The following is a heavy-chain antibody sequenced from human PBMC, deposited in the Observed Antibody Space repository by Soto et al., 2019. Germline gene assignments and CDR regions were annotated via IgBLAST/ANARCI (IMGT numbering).Heavy chain of an antibody. V-gene: IGHV4-34*01. J-gene: IGHJ4*02. CDR2: INHSGST. CDR3: ARGLIAVAGFDY. D-gene: IGHD6-19*01. CDR1: IGSFSGYY. Sequence: SETLSLTCAVYIGSFSGYYWSWIRQPPGKGLEWIGEINHSGSTNYNPSLKSRVTISVDTSKNQFSLKLSSVTAADTAVYYCARGLIAVAGFDYWGQGTLVTVSS.